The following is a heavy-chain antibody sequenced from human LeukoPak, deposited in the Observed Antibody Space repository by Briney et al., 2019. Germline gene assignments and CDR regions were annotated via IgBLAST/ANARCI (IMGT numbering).Heavy chain of an antibody. J-gene: IGHJ4*02. CDR1: GGTFSSYA. D-gene: IGHD5-12*01. Sequence: SVKVSSKASGGTFSSYAISWVRQAPGQGLEWMGRIIPILGIANYAQKFQGRVTITADKSTSTAYMELSSLRSEDTAVYYCVRSLSGYAFPYFDYWGQGTLVTVSS. V-gene: IGHV1-69*04. CDR3: VRSLSGYAFPYFDY. CDR2: IIPILGIA.